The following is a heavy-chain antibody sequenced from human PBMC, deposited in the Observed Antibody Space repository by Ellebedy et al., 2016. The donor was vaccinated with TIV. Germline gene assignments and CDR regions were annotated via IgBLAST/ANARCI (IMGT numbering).Heavy chain of an antibody. CDR2: ISSSSSHI. Sequence: GESLKISCAASGFTFSSYSMNWVRQAPGQGLEWVSSISSSSSHIYYADSVKGRFTISRDNAKNSLYLQMNSLRAEDTAVYYCAMGGGPHFDWLLAWGQGTLVTVSS. CDR3: AMGGGPHFDWLLA. V-gene: IGHV3-21*01. D-gene: IGHD3-9*01. J-gene: IGHJ5*02. CDR1: GFTFSSYS.